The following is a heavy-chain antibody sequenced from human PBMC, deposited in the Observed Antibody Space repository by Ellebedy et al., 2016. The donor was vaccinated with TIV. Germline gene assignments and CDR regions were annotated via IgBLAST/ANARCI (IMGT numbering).Heavy chain of an antibody. V-gene: IGHV3-21*01. CDR1: GFTFSSYA. D-gene: IGHD3-9*01. Sequence: GESLKISXAASGFTFSSYAMNWVRQAPGKGLEWVSSISSSSSYIYYADSVKGRFTISRDNAKNSLYLQMNSLRAEDTAVYYCARDWYDILTGYYGYWGQGTLVTVSS. CDR2: ISSSSSYI. CDR3: ARDWYDILTGYYGY. J-gene: IGHJ4*02.